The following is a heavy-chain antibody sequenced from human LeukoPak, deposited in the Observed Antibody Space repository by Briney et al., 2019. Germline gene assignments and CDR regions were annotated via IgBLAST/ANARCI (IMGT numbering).Heavy chain of an antibody. D-gene: IGHD3-22*01. Sequence: PSETLSLTCTVSGGSIFIYYWNWIRQSPGKGLEWLGYIYSNGITNYSPSLRSRGTISIATSKNQFSLRLASVTAADTAIYYCVRRAYFDSSGYSPTSGYFDLWGRGTLVTVSS. J-gene: IGHJ2*01. CDR2: IYSNGIT. CDR1: GGSIFIYY. CDR3: VRRAYFDSSGYSPTSGYFDL. V-gene: IGHV4-4*08.